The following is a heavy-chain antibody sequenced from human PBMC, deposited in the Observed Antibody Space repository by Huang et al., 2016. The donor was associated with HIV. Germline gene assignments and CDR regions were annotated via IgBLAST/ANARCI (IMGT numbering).Heavy chain of an antibody. CDR1: GLTFSSYG. Sequence: QVQLVESGGGVVQPGRSLRISCAASGLTFSSYGTHWVRQAPGKGLEVVAVISYDGKTKYYADAVKGRFSISRDNSKTTVYLQLNSLRVEDTAVYYCAKGGSAAAVLDFWGQGTLVTVSS. J-gene: IGHJ4*02. D-gene: IGHD6-13*01. V-gene: IGHV3-30*18. CDR3: AKGGSAAAVLDF. CDR2: ISYDGKTK.